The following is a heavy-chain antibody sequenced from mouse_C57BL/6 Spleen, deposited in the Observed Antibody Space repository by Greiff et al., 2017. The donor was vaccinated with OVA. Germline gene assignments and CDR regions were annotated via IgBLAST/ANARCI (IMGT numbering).Heavy chain of an antibody. J-gene: IGHJ1*03. V-gene: IGHV1-81*01. CDR1: GYTFTSYG. CDR3: ARRGIYDYDGDWYFDV. Sequence: VQLQQSGAELARPGASVKLSCKASGYTFTSYGISWVKQRTGQGLEWIGEIYPRSGNTYYNEKFKGKATLTADKSASTAYMELRSLTSEDSAVYFCARRGIYDYDGDWYFDVWGTGTTVTVSS. CDR2: IYPRSGNT. D-gene: IGHD2-4*01.